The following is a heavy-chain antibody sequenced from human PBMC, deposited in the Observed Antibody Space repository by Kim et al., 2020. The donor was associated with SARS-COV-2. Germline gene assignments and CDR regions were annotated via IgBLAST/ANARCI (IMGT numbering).Heavy chain of an antibody. J-gene: IGHJ3*02. CDR2: INHSGST. CDR3: ARGLRWAFAFDI. Sequence: SETLSLTCAVYGGSFSGYYWSWIRQPPGKGLEWIGEINHSGSTNYNPSLKSRVTISVDTSKNQFSLKLSSVTAADTAVYYCARGLRWAFAFDIWGQGTMV. V-gene: IGHV4-34*01. D-gene: IGHD4-17*01. CDR1: GGSFSGYY.